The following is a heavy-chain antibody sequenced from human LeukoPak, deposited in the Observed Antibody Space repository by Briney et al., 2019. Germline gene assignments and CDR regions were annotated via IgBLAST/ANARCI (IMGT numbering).Heavy chain of an antibody. CDR3: ARDLEPLFDY. CDR1: GDTFNSYT. J-gene: IGHJ4*02. CDR2: IIPIFGAT. V-gene: IGHV1-69*05. D-gene: IGHD5-24*01. Sequence: ASVKVSCKASGDTFNSYTLTWVRQAPGQGLEWLGRIIPIFGATNYAQKFQGRVTMTTDTSTSTAYMELRSLRSDDTAVYYCARDLEPLFDYWGQGTLVTVSS.